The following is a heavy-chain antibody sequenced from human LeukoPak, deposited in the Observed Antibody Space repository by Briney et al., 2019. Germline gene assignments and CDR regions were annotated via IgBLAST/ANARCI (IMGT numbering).Heavy chain of an antibody. CDR3: ARGGTYYYDSSGYS. V-gene: IGHV4-59*01. D-gene: IGHD3-22*01. CDR1: GGSMNNCY. CDR2: IYYSGST. J-gene: IGHJ5*02. Sequence: SETLSLTCTVSGGSMNNCYWSWIRQPPGRGLEWIGYIYYSGSTNYNPSLKSRVTISVDTSKNQLSLKLRFVNAADTAVYYCARGGTYYYDSSGYSWGQGTLVTVSS.